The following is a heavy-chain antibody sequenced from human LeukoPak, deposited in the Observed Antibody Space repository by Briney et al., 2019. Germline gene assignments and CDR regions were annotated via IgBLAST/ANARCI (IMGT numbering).Heavy chain of an antibody. D-gene: IGHD3-10*02. J-gene: IGHJ4*02. CDR2: INPNSGGT. V-gene: IGHV1-2*06. CDR3: ARWVPTLFVDY. Sequence: ASVKVSCKASGYTFTGYYMHWVRQAPGQGLEWMGRINPNSGGTNYAQKFQGRVTMTRDTSISTAYMGLSRLRSDDTAVYYCARWVPTLFVDYWGQGTLVTVSS. CDR1: GYTFTGYY.